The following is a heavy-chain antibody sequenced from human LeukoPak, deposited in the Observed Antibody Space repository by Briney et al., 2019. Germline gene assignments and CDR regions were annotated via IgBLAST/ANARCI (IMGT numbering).Heavy chain of an antibody. CDR1: GFTFSSYA. J-gene: IGHJ4*02. Sequence: PGGSLRLSRAASGFTFSSYAMNWVRQAPGKGLEWVSSISSSSSYIYYADSVKGRFTISRDNAKNSLYLQMNSLRAEDTAVYYCARHLRFCDYWGQGTLVTVSS. V-gene: IGHV3-21*01. CDR3: ARHLRFCDY. D-gene: IGHD3-3*01. CDR2: ISSSSSYI.